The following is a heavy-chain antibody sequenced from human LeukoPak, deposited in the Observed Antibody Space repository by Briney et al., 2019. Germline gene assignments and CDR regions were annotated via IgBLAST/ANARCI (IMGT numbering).Heavy chain of an antibody. CDR3: ARAVAGIDY. D-gene: IGHD6-19*01. CDR1: GYTFTGYY. J-gene: IGHJ4*02. CDR2: ISPNSGVT. V-gene: IGHV1-2*02. Sequence: ASVKVSCKASGYTFTGYYLHWVRQAPAQGLEWMGWISPNSGVTNYAQNFQGRVTMTRDTSISTGYMELSRLRSDDTALYYCARAVAGIDYWGQGTLVTVSS.